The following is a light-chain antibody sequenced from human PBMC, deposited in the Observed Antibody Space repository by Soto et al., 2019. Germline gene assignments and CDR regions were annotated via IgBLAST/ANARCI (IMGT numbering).Light chain of an antibody. Sequence: QSALTQPASVSGSPGQSITISCTGTSSDVGSYNLVSWYQQHPGKAPKLMIYEVSKRPSGVSNRFSGSKSGNTASLTISGLQAEDEADYYCCSYAGSSTFPWVFGGGTQLTV. CDR1: SSDVGSYNL. CDR3: CSYAGSSTFPWV. CDR2: EVS. V-gene: IGLV2-23*02. J-gene: IGLJ3*02.